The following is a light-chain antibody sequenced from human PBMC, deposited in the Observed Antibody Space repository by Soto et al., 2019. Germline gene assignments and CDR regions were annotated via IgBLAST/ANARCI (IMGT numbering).Light chain of an antibody. CDR3: SSYTSSAILV. CDR2: DVT. V-gene: IGLV2-14*01. J-gene: IGLJ2*01. Sequence: SALTQPASVSGSPGQSITISCTGSTGDLGNSDYVSWYQQHPGKAPKLMISDVTNRPSGVSNRFSGSKSGNTASLTISGLQAEDEADYYCSSYTSSAILVFGGGTKLTGL. CDR1: TGDLGNSDY.